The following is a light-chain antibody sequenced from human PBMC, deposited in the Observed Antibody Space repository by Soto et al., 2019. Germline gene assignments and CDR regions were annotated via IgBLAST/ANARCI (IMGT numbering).Light chain of an antibody. CDR2: AAS. J-gene: IGKJ5*01. CDR1: QGISNY. CDR3: LQHNSYPIT. Sequence: IQMTHSPSAIAAPVVDGVTSTFLASQGISNYLAWFQQKPGKVPKRLIYAASSLQSGVPSRFSGSGSGTEFTLTISSLQPEDFATYYCLQHNSYPITFGQGTQREIK. V-gene: IGKV1-17*03.